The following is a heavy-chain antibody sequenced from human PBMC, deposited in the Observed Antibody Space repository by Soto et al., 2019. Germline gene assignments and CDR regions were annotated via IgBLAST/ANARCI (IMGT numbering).Heavy chain of an antibody. CDR2: IGSGSSSI. CDR1: GFTFSSYS. CDR3: ARDAGSLGY. J-gene: IGHJ4*02. V-gene: IGHV3-48*02. D-gene: IGHD1-26*01. Sequence: EVQLVESGGGLVQPGGSLRLSCAASGFTFSSYSMNWVRQAPGKGLECVSYIGSGSSSIYYADSVKGRFTISRDNAKNSVYLQMNSLRDEDTAVYYCARDAGSLGYWGQGTLVTVSS.